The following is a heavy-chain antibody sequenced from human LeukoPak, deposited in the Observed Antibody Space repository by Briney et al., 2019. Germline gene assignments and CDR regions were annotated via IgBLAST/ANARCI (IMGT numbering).Heavy chain of an antibody. CDR1: GFTFSDYY. Sequence: GGSLRLSCAASGFTFSDYYMSWIRQAPGKGLEWVSYISSSGSTIYYADSVKGRFTISRDNAKNPLYLQMNSLRAEDTAVYYCARVEYTSSSLFDYWGQGTLVTVSS. CDR2: ISSSGSTI. D-gene: IGHD6-13*01. CDR3: ARVEYTSSSLFDY. J-gene: IGHJ4*02. V-gene: IGHV3-11*01.